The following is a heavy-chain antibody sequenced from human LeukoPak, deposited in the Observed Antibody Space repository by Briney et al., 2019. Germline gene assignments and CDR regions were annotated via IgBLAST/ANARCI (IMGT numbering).Heavy chain of an antibody. CDR3: AKKRYYDFWSGYFDY. Sequence: GGSLRLSCAASGFTFSSYAMSWVRQAPGKGLEWVSAISGSGGSTYYADSVKGRFTISRDNSENTLYLQMNSLRAEDTAVYYCAKKRYYDFWSGYFDYWGQGTLVTVSS. CDR2: ISGSGGST. D-gene: IGHD3-3*01. V-gene: IGHV3-23*01. J-gene: IGHJ4*02. CDR1: GFTFSSYA.